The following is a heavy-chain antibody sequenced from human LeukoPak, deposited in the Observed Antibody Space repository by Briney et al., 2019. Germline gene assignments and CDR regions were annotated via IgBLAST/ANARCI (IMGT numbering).Heavy chain of an antibody. D-gene: IGHD6-19*01. CDR1: GFTFDDYA. V-gene: IGHV3-9*01. CDR2: ISWNSGSI. CDR3: AKDNIAVAGMRGAFDI. Sequence: GRSLRLSCAASGFTFDDYAMHWVRQAPGKGLEWVSGISWNSGSIGYADSVKGRFTISRDNAKNSLYLQMNSLRAEDTALYYCAKDNIAVAGMRGAFDIWGQGTMVTVSS. J-gene: IGHJ3*02.